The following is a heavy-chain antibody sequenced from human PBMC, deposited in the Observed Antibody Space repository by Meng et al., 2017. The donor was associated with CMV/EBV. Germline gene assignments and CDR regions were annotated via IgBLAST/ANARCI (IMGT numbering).Heavy chain of an antibody. CDR1: GDSVSSNSAA. J-gene: IGHJ6*02. CDR3: ARDFRAVPVLRFLEWSSYGMDV. V-gene: IGHV6-1*01. D-gene: IGHD3-3*01. Sequence: LRLSCAISGDSVSSNSAAWNWIRQSPSRGLEWLGRTYYRSKWYNDYAVSVKSRITINPDTSKNQFSLRLNSVTPEDTAVYYCARDFRAVPVLRFLEWSSYGMDVWGQGTTVTVSS. CDR2: TYYRSKWYN.